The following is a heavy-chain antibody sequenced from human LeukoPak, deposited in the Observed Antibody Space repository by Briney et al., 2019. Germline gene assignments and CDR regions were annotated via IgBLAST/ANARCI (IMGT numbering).Heavy chain of an antibody. CDR3: SRGPHWDPHFDF. Sequence: ASVTVSCKASGYTFTGYYMHWVRQAPGQGLEWMGWINPNSGGTNYAQKFQGRVTMTRDTSISTAYMELSRLRSDDTAVYYCSRGPHWDPHFDFWGQGTLVTVSS. CDR1: GYTFTGYY. J-gene: IGHJ4*02. V-gene: IGHV1-2*02. D-gene: IGHD7-27*01. CDR2: INPNSGGT.